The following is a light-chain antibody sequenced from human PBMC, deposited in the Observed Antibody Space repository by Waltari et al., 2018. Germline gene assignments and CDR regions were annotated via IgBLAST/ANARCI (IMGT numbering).Light chain of an antibody. CDR1: SNNVGNQD. CDR2: RNN. Sequence: QAGLIQPPSVSKGLRQTATLSCTGNSNNVGNQDAAWLQQHQGQPPKLLSYRNNNRPSGISDRFSASRSGNTASLTITGLQPEDEADYYCSAWDSDLRGYVFGTGTKVTVL. V-gene: IGLV10-54*04. CDR3: SAWDSDLRGYV. J-gene: IGLJ1*01.